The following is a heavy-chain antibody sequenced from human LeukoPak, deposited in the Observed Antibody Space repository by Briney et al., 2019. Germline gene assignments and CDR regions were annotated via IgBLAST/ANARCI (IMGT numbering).Heavy chain of an antibody. CDR2: ISYDGITK. J-gene: IGHJ4*02. Sequence: PGRSLRLSCAASSFTFGTYAMHWVRQAPGKGLEWVAAISYDGITKYYAESVKGRFTISRDNSKNTLWLQMNSLRVEDTALYYCARDQQAAAHNFDHWGQGTLVTVSS. V-gene: IGHV3-30-3*01. CDR3: ARDQQAAAHNFDH. D-gene: IGHD6-13*01. CDR1: SFTFGTYA.